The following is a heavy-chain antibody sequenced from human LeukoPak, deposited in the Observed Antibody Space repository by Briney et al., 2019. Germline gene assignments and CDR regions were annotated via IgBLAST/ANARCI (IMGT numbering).Heavy chain of an antibody. J-gene: IGHJ4*02. V-gene: IGHV3-7*01. CDR2: IKRDGSEI. CDR3: ARGGTYCNGDCPPAY. D-gene: IGHD2-21*02. Sequence: PGRSLRLSCAASEFTFDDYAMHWVRQAPGKGLEWVANIKRDGSEIYHLDFLKGRFTISRDNAKNSLYLQMNSLRAEDTAVYYCARGGTYCNGDCPPAYWGQGTLVTVSS. CDR1: EFTFDDYA.